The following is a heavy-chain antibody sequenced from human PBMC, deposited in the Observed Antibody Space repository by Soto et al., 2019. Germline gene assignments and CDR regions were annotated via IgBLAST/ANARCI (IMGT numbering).Heavy chain of an antibody. CDR2: INHSGST. D-gene: IGHD6-13*01. V-gene: IGHV4-34*01. CDR3: ARGIAAAGKSSNFDY. Sequence: SETLSLTCAFYGWSFSGYYWSLIRQPPGKGLEWIGEINHSGSTNYNPSLKSRVTISVDTSKNQFSLKLSSVTAADTAVYYCARGIAAAGKSSNFDYWGQGTLVTVLL. J-gene: IGHJ4*02. CDR1: GWSFSGYY.